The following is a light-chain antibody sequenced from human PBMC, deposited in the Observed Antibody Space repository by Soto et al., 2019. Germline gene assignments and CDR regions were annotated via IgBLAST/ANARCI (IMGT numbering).Light chain of an antibody. CDR2: DAS. CDR3: QQYGGSPWT. CDR1: QSVTSIY. J-gene: IGKJ1*01. V-gene: IGKV3D-20*01. Sequence: EIVLTQSPATLSLSPGERATLSCGASQSVTSIYLAWYQQRPGLAPRLLIYDASNRATGIPDRFSGSGSGTDFTLTISRLEPEDFAVYYCQQYGGSPWTFGQGTKVEMK.